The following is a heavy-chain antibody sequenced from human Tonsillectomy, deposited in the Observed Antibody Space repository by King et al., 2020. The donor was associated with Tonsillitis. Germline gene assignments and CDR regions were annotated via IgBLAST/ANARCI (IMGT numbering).Heavy chain of an antibody. J-gene: IGHJ1*01. CDR1: GFTFSRYW. D-gene: IGHD2-8*01. CDR3: AGELMVGVAGYLQN. CDR2: INLDGSEK. V-gene: IGHV3-7*03. Sequence: VQLVESGGGLVQPGGSLRLSCAASGFTFSRYWMSWLRQAPGKGLEWVANINLDGSEKYYVDSVKGRFTISRDNAKNSLHLQMNSLRVEDAAVYYCAGELMVGVAGYLQNWGQGTLLTVSS.